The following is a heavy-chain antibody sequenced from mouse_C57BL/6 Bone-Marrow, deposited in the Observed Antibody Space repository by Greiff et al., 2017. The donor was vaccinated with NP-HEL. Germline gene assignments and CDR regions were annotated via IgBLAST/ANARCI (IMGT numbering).Heavy chain of an antibody. D-gene: IGHD4-1*01. CDR3: ARGSANCVFDY. J-gene: IGHJ2*01. Sequence: QVQLQQSGAELVRPGASVKLSCKASGYTFTDYYINWVKQRPGQGLEWIARIYPGSGNTYYNEKFKGKATLTAEKSSSTAYMQLSSLTSEVSAVYFCARGSANCVFDYWGEGTTLTVSS. CDR1: GYTFTDYY. CDR2: IYPGSGNT. V-gene: IGHV1-76*01.